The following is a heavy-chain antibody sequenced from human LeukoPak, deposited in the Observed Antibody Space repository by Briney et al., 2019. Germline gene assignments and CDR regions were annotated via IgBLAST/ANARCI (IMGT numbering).Heavy chain of an antibody. CDR3: ARAEGQTFDY. Sequence: SETLSLTCTVSGGSISSYYWSWIRQPPGKGLERIGYIYYSGSTNYNPSLKSRVTISVDTSKNQFSLKLGSVTAADTAVYYCARAEGQTFDYWGQGTLVTVSS. V-gene: IGHV4-59*01. CDR2: IYYSGST. CDR1: GGSISSYY. J-gene: IGHJ4*02.